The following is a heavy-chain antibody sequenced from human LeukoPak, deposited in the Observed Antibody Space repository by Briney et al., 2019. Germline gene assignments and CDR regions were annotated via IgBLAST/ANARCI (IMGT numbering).Heavy chain of an antibody. D-gene: IGHD3-22*01. CDR2: ISYDGSNK. J-gene: IGHJ3*02. CDR1: GFTFSSYA. CDR3: TTDKGVVVILGGGLDAFDI. Sequence: GGSLRLSCAASGFTFSSYAMHWVRQAPGKGLEWVAVISYDGSNKYYADSVKGRFTISRDNSKNTLYLQMNSLKTEDTAVYYCTTDKGVVVILGGGLDAFDIWGQGTMVTVSS. V-gene: IGHV3-30-3*01.